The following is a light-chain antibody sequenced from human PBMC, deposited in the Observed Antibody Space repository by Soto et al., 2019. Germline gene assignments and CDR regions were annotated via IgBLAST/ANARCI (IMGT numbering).Light chain of an antibody. Sequence: QSLLTQSPSASGSPGQSVTISCTGTSSDIGGYNSVSWYQQHPGKAPKVMIYDVTKRPSGVPDRFSGSKSGNTASLTVSALQAEDEADYYCSSYTDRKHLVLGTGTKVTVL. V-gene: IGLV2-8*01. CDR1: SSDIGGYNS. CDR3: SSYTDRKHLV. CDR2: DVT. J-gene: IGLJ1*01.